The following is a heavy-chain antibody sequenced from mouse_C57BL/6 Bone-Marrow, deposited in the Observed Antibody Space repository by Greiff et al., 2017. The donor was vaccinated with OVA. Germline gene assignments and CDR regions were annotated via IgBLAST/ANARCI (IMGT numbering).Heavy chain of an antibody. Sequence: EVKLMESGGGLVQPGDSLSLSCAASGFTFTNYYMSWVRQPPGKALEWLAFIRNKPNGSTTEYSASVKGRFTISRDNSQSILYHQMNALRAEDSATYYCARYKGRVAVDYFDYWGQGTALTGSS. V-gene: IGHV7-3*01. D-gene: IGHD1-1*01. CDR1: GFTFTNYY. J-gene: IGHJ2*01. CDR3: ARYKGRVAVDYFDY. CDR2: IRNKPNGSTT.